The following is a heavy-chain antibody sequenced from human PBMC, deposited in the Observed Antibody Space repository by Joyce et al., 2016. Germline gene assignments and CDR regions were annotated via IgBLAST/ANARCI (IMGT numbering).Heavy chain of an antibody. CDR3: ARAKTVVVAYTLRDGFDV. D-gene: IGHD2-15*01. CDR2: IGASGGCR. Sequence: QLEESGGTLVNPGGSLRRSCKVSYRLSNKMVMAWVRQASGKGLGWVSAIGASGGCRYYADSVKGRFTVSRDNSKNMMYLEMTSLQIEDTAVYYCARAKTVVVAYTLRDGFDVWGQGTQVAVSS. V-gene: IGHV3-23*04. J-gene: IGHJ3*01. CDR1: YRLSNKMV.